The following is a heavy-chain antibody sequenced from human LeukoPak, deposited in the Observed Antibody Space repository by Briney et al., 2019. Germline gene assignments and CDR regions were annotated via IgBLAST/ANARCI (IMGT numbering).Heavy chain of an antibody. J-gene: IGHJ4*02. CDR2: ISGRGGRT. CDR3: AIDAPFDDYLRGSYRYFDY. D-gene: IGHD3-16*02. V-gene: IGHV3-23*01. Sequence: GGSLRLSCAASRFTFSSYAMNWVRQAPGKGLEWVSSISGRGGRTSYADSVKGRFTISRDNSKNTLYLQMNSLRAEDTAVYYCAIDAPFDDYLRGSYRYFDYWGQGTLVTVSS. CDR1: RFTFSSYA.